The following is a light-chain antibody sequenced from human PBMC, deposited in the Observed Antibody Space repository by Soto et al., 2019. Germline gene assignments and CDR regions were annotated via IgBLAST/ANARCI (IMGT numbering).Light chain of an antibody. CDR1: RGHSSYA. J-gene: IGLJ3*02. V-gene: IGLV4-69*01. CDR3: QTWGTGIWV. CDR2: LNSDGSH. Sequence: QLVLTQSPSASASLGASVKLTCTLSRGHSSYAIAWHQQQPEKGPWYLMKLNSDGSHSKGDGIPDRFSGSSSGAERYLTISSLQSEDEADYYCQTWGTGIWVFGGGTKLTVL.